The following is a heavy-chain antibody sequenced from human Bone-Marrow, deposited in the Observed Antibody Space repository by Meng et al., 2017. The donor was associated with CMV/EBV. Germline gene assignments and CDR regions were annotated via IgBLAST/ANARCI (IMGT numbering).Heavy chain of an antibody. V-gene: IGHV1-2*02. CDR1: YY. J-gene: IGHJ1*01. CDR3: ARVRDCSSTSSYLLISTWFQH. CDR2: SKPNIGGT. D-gene: IGHD2-2*01. Sequence: YYMHWVRQAPGQGLEWMGGSKPNIGGTNCAEKYEGKVTMTSNTSISKAYRKVSRLRTDDTAVDYGARVRDCSSTSSYLLISTWFQHWGQGTLVTVSS.